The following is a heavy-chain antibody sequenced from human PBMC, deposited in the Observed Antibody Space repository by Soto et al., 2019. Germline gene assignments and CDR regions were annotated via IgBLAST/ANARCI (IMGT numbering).Heavy chain of an antibody. CDR1: GYTFTAYY. D-gene: IGHD6-13*01. J-gene: IGHJ4*02. Sequence: ASVKVSCKASGYTFTAYYVHWLRQAPGQGLEWMGWINPNTGDTNYAQKFQGRVTMTRDTSISTAYMELSRLRSDDTAVYYCARQQDRGIVAAGFDYWGQGTLVTVSS. CDR3: ARQQDRGIVAAGFDY. V-gene: IGHV1-2*02. CDR2: INPNTGDT.